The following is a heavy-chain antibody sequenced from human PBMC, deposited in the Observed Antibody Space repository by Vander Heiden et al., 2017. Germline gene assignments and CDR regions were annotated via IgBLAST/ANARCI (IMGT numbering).Heavy chain of an antibody. Sequence: QVQLVESGGGVVQPGRCLRLSCAAPGFTFSSYGMHWVRQAPGKGLEWVAVIWYDGSNKYYADSVKGRFTISRDNSKNTLYLQMNSLRAEDTAVYYCARGYCSGGSCYEYYFDYWGQGTLVTVSS. CDR2: IWYDGSNK. CDR1: GFTFSSYG. CDR3: ARGYCSGGSCYEYYFDY. D-gene: IGHD2-15*01. J-gene: IGHJ4*02. V-gene: IGHV3-33*01.